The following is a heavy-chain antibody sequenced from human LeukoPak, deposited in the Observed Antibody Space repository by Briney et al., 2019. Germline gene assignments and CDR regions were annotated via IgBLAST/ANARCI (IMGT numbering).Heavy chain of an antibody. CDR3: ATIGTGDYREDS. J-gene: IGHJ4*02. D-gene: IGHD3/OR15-3a*01. CDR1: GFSVRNNY. V-gene: IGHV3-66*01. CDR2: IYAGDTI. Sequence: GGSLRLSCVVSGFSVRNNYVSWVRQAPGKGLEWVSVIYAGDTIHYADSVKGRFTISRGNSKNTVYLQMNSLRAEDTALYYCATIGTGDYREDSWGQGTLVTVSS.